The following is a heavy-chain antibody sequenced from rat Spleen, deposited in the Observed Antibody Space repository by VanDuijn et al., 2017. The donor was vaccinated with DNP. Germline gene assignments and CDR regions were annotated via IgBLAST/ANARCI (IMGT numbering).Heavy chain of an antibody. J-gene: IGHJ3*01. CDR2: ITHTGDST. CDR3: ATSDSYGFAY. V-gene: IGHV5-31*01. D-gene: IGHD1-2*01. CDR1: GFTFSNYG. Sequence: EVQLVESGGGLVQPGRSLKLSCAASGFTFSNYGMAWIRQAPGKGLDWVASITHTGDSTYYSDSVKGRFSISRDNAKSTLYLQVNSLRSEDTATYYCATSDSYGFAYWGQGTLVTVSS.